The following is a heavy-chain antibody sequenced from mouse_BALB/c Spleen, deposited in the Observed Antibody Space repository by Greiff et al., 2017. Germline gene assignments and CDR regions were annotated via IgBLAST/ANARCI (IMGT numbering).Heavy chain of an antibody. J-gene: IGHJ3*01. D-gene: IGHD1-1*01. CDR3: ARDYYGSSYSAWFAY. CDR2: ISDGGSYT. CDR1: GFTFSDYY. V-gene: IGHV5-4*02. Sequence: EVMLVESGGGLVKPGGSLKLSCAASGFTFSDYYMYWVRQTPEKRLEWVATISDGGSYTYYPDSVKGRFTISRDNAKNNLYLQMSSLKSEDTAMYYCARDYYGSSYSAWFAYWGQGTLVTVSA.